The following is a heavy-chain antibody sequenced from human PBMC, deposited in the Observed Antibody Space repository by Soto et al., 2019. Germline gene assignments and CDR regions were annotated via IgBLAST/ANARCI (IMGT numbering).Heavy chain of an antibody. CDR3: ARATSAGNGRRVDV. V-gene: IGHV1-46*01. Sequence: QVQLVQSGTEVKEPGASVSLSCKASGYTFTTYYIHSVRQAPGQGLEWMGMINPSGGSTTYAQNFQGRVTMTRDTSTSTVYMDLNSLRSDDTAVYYCARATSAGNGRRVDVWGQGTTVTVSS. J-gene: IGHJ6*02. CDR1: GYTFTTYY. D-gene: IGHD6-13*01. CDR2: INPSGGST.